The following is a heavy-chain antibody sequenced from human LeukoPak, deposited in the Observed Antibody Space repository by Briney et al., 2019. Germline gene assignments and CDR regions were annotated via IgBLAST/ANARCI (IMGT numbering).Heavy chain of an antibody. V-gene: IGHV4-4*02. CDR1: GGSISSSNW. J-gene: IGHJ4*02. D-gene: IGHD3-3*01. Sequence: PSETLSLTCAVSGGSISSSNWWSWVRQTPGKGLEWIGEIYHSGSTNYNPSLKSRVTISVDKSKNQFSLKLSSVTAADTAVYYCATTSWEWSTLGYWGQGTLVTVSS. CDR3: ATTSWEWSTLGY. CDR2: IYHSGST.